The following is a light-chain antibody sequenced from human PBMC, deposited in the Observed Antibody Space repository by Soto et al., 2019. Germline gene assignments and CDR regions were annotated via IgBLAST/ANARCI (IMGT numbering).Light chain of an antibody. V-gene: IGKV3D-15*01. Sequence: EIVMTQAPATLSVSPGERATLSCRASQTASSSHLAWYQQKPGQAPRLLIYGSSNRATGVPARFSGSGSGTDFTLTISSLEPEDCAIYYCQQRQYWPPITFGQGTRLEIK. CDR2: GSS. CDR1: QTASSSH. CDR3: QQRQYWPPIT. J-gene: IGKJ5*01.